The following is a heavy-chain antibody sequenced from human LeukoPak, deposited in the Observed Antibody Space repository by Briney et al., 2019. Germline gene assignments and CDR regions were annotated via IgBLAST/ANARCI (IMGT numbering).Heavy chain of an antibody. CDR3: ARDNQWLVDAFDI. J-gene: IGHJ3*02. CDR1: GFTFSSYW. Sequence: AGGSLRLSCAASGFTFSSYWMNWVRQAPGKGLEWVANIKQGGSEKYYVDSVKGRFIISRDNAKNSLYLQMNSLRAEDTAVYYCARDNQWLVDAFDIWGQGTMVTVSS. CDR2: IKQGGSEK. D-gene: IGHD6-19*01. V-gene: IGHV3-7*01.